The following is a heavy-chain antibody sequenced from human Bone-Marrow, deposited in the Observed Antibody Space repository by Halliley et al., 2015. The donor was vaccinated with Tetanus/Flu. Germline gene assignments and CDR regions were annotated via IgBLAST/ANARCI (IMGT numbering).Heavy chain of an antibody. CDR2: ISSSDTK. Sequence: SLRLSCAASGFTFSDYYMSWIRQAPGKGLEWISHISSSDTKDYADSVRGRFAISWDNAKNSLYLQMNSLRVEGTAVYYCARDHGWDHYYWGQGTLVTVSS. V-gene: IGHV3-11*01. D-gene: IGHD6-19*01. J-gene: IGHJ4*02. CDR1: GFTFSDYY. CDR3: ARDHGWDHYY.